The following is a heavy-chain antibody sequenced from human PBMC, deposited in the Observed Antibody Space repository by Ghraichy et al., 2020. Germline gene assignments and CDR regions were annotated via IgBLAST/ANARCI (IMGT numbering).Heavy chain of an antibody. CDR2: ISYDGSNK. D-gene: IGHD2-21*02. J-gene: IGHJ4*02. Sequence: GGSLRLSCAASGFTFSSYAMHWVRQAPGKGLEWVAVISYDGSNKYYADSVKGRFTISRDNSKNTLYLQMNSLRAEDTAVYYCARETRYCGGDCWPDYWGQGTLVTVSS. CDR1: GFTFSSYA. V-gene: IGHV3-30-3*01. CDR3: ARETRYCGGDCWPDY.